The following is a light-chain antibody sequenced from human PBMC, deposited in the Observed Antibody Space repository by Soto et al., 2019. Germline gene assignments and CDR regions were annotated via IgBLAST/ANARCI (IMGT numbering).Light chain of an antibody. CDR2: GAS. Sequence: IVLRQSPATLSVAPGERATLCCRVSQSVGGSHLAWYHQKPGRAPRFLIYGASSRATGIPDRFSVSGSGTAFTLTSVGLEPGVDVCSSCLWYGTPAWRVAEGTKV. J-gene: IGKJ1*01. CDR1: QSVGGSH. V-gene: IGKV3-20*01. CDR3: LWYGTPAWR.